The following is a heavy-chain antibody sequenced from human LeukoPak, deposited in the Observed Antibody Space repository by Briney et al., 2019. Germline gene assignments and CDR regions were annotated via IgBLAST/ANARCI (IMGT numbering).Heavy chain of an antibody. CDR3: ARDGESYSSSWYYNWFDP. J-gene: IGHJ5*02. V-gene: IGHV4-61*02. Sequence: PSETLSLTRTVSGGSISSGSYCWSWIRQPSGNGLEWIGRIYTSGSTNYNPSLKSRVTISVDTSKNQFSLKLSSVTAADTAVYYCARDGESYSSSWYYNWFDPWGQGTLVTVSS. D-gene: IGHD6-13*01. CDR1: GGSISSGSYC. CDR2: IYTSGST.